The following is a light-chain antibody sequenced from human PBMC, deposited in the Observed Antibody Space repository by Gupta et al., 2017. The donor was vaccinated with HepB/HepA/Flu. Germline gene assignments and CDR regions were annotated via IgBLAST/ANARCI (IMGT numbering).Light chain of an antibody. Sequence: DIQMTQSPSTLSASVGDRVTITCRASQSISTWLAWYQQKPGKAPNLLIYKASSLESGVPSRFSGRGSGTEFTLTISSLQPDDFATYYCQQYNSYPCNFGQGTKLEIK. J-gene: IGKJ2*02. CDR1: QSISTW. CDR3: QQYNSYPCN. CDR2: KAS. V-gene: IGKV1-5*03.